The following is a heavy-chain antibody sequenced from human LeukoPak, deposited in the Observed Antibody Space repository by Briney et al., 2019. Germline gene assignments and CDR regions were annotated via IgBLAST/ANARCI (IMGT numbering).Heavy chain of an antibody. CDR2: ISYDGSNK. CDR3: ARDWEAVAGTDY. V-gene: IGHV3-30-3*01. CDR1: GFTFSSYA. J-gene: IGHJ4*02. Sequence: QPGRSLRLSCAASGFTFSSYAMHWVRQAPGKGLEWVAVISYDGSNKYYADSVKGRFTISRDNSKNTLYLQMNSLRAEDTAVYYCARDWEAVAGTDYWGQGTLVTVSS. D-gene: IGHD6-19*01.